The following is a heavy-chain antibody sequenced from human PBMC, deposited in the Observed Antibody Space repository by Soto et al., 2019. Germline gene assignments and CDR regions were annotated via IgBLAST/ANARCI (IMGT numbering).Heavy chain of an antibody. D-gene: IGHD3-10*01. CDR3: AREMSSTPKGSSDY. J-gene: IGHJ4*02. CDR1: GFTFSSYW. Sequence: GGSLRLSCAASGFTFSSYWMHWVRQAPGKGLVWVSRINSDGSSTSYADSVKGRFTISRDNAKNTLYLQMNSLRAEDTAVYYCAREMSSTPKGSSDYWGQGTLVTVSS. CDR2: INSDGSST. V-gene: IGHV3-74*01.